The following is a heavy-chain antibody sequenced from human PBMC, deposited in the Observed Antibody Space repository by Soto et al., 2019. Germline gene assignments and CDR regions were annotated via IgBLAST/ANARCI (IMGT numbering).Heavy chain of an antibody. CDR3: ARDSERTAFDI. J-gene: IGHJ3*02. V-gene: IGHV4-31*03. CDR1: GGSISSGGYY. Sequence: QVQLQESGPGLVKPSQTLSLTCTVSGGSISSGGYYWSWIRQHPGKGLEWIGYIYYSGSTYYNPSLKSRITISVDTTKNQLSLKLSSVSAADTAVYYCARDSERTAFDIRGQGPMVTGSS. CDR2: IYYSGST. D-gene: IGHD1-1*01.